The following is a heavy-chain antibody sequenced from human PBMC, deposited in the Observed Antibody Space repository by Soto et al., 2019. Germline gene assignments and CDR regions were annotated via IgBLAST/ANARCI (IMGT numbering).Heavy chain of an antibody. CDR2: INPSGGST. CDR3: VSVVKSVWDGMDV. Sequence: QVQLVQSGAEVKKPGASVKVSCKASGYTFTSYYMHWVRQAPGQGLEWMGIINPSGGSTSYAQKFQGRVTMTRDTSTSTVYMELSSLRSEDTAVYYCVSVVKSVWDGMDVWGQGTTVTVSS. D-gene: IGHD3-16*01. V-gene: IGHV1-46*01. J-gene: IGHJ6*02. CDR1: GYTFTSYY.